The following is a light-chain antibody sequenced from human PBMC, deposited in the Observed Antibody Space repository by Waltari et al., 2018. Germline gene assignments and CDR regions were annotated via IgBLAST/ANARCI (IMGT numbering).Light chain of an antibody. Sequence: VMTQSPDPLAVSLVERATIPCTSSQSVLYSATNKNYLAWYQQKPGQTPKLLIYWASTRESGVPDRFSGSVSGTDFTLTISSLQAEDVAVYYCQQYYSTPPLTFGGGTKVEIK. CDR1: QSVLYSATNKNY. CDR2: WAS. V-gene: IGKV4-1*01. J-gene: IGKJ4*01. CDR3: QQYYSTPPLT.